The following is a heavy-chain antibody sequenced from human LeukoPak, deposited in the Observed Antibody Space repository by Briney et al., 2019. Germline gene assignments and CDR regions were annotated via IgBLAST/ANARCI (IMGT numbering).Heavy chain of an antibody. J-gene: IGHJ4*02. CDR2: INGDGTHK. V-gene: IGHV3-74*01. D-gene: IGHD3-10*01. Sequence: GGSLRPSCAASGFTFSSYWMHWVRHSPGKGLVWVSRINGDGTHKTYADSVSGRFTISRDNAKNTLYLQMNSLRAEATAVYYCAGRTSMARPGDYWGQGTLVTVSS. CDR1: GFTFSSYW. CDR3: AGRTSMARPGDY.